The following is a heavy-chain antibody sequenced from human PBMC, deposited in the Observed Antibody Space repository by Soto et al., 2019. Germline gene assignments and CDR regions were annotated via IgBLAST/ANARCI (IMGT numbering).Heavy chain of an antibody. Sequence: QVQLQESGPGLVKPSQTLSLTCTVSGGSISSGGYYWTWIRQHPGKGLECIGYFHYSGSTYHNPSLKSPVTISVDTSKNQSSLKLSSVTAAATAVYYCARVDTSVGATGRSYWGQGTLVTVSS. V-gene: IGHV4-31*01. CDR1: GGSISSGGYY. D-gene: IGHD1-26*01. CDR2: FHYSGST. CDR3: ARVDTSVGATGRSY. J-gene: IGHJ4*02.